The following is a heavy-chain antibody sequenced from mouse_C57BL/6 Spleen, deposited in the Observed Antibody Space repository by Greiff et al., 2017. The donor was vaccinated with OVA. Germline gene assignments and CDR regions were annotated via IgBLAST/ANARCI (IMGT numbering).Heavy chain of an antibody. Sequence: EVQGVESGGGLVKPGGSLKLSCAASGFTFSSYAMSWVRQTPEKRLEWVATISDGGSYTYYPDNVKGRFTISRDNAKNHLYLQMSHLKSEDTAMYYCARDRDYGSYAMDYWGQGTSVTVSS. CDR1: GFTFSSYA. V-gene: IGHV5-4*01. J-gene: IGHJ4*01. D-gene: IGHD1-1*01. CDR2: ISDGGSYT. CDR3: ARDRDYGSYAMDY.